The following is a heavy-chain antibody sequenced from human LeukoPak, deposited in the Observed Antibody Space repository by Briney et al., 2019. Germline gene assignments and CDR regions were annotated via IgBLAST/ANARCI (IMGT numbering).Heavy chain of an antibody. CDR2: INHSGST. Sequence: SETLSLTCAVYGGSFSGYYWSWIRQPPGKGLEWIGEINHSGSTNYNPSLKSRVTISVDTSKNQFSLKLSSVTAADTAVYYCARGDPYVRGYYFDYWGQGTLVTVS. J-gene: IGHJ4*02. CDR1: GGSFSGYY. D-gene: IGHD3-10*02. V-gene: IGHV4-34*01. CDR3: ARGDPYVRGYYFDY.